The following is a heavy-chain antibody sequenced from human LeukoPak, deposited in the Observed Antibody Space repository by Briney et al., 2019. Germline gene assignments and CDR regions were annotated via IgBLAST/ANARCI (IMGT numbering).Heavy chain of an antibody. V-gene: IGHV3-23*01. Sequence: GGSLRLSCAASGFTLSSYAMSWVRQAPGKGLEWVSAISGSGGSTYYADSVKGRFTISRDNSKNTLYLQMNSLRAEDTAVYYCAKPPDVWGSYRSFFDYWGQGTLVTVSS. CDR3: AKPPDVWGSYRSFFDY. D-gene: IGHD3-16*02. CDR2: ISGSGGST. J-gene: IGHJ4*02. CDR1: GFTLSSYA.